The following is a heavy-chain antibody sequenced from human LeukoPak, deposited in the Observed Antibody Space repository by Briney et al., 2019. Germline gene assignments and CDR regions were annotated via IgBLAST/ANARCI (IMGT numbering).Heavy chain of an antibody. J-gene: IGHJ5*02. V-gene: IGHV4-59*01. CDR1: GVSISSYY. CDR3: ARGGDIVVVPAAFAGDWFDP. Sequence: SETLSLTCTVSGVSISSYYWSWIRQPPGKGLEWIGYIYYSGSTNYNPSLKSRVTVSVDTSKNQFSLKLSSVTAADTAVYYCARGGDIVVVPAAFAGDWFDPWGQGTLVTVSS. D-gene: IGHD2-2*01. CDR2: IYYSGST.